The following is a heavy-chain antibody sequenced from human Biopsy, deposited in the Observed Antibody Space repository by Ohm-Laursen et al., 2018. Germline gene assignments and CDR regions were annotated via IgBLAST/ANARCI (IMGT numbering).Heavy chain of an antibody. CDR1: GDSISTSTTYY. J-gene: IGHJ5*02. Sequence: PSDTLSLTCIVSGDSISTSTTYYWAWLRQPPGKGLEWIGSIYNSETTFYNPSLKSRVAISVDTSTNQFSLKVSSVTAADTALYYCARHPTGFWFDPWGHGTLVTVSS. CDR2: IYNSETT. V-gene: IGHV4-39*01. CDR3: ARHPTGFWFDP.